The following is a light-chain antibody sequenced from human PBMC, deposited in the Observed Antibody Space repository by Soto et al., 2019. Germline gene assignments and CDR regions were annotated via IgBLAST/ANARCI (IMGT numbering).Light chain of an antibody. J-gene: IGLJ2*01. CDR2: EVS. CDR1: SSDVGGYNY. Sequence: QSALTQPASVSGSPGQSITISCTGTSSDVGGYNYVSWYQQHPGKAPKLMIYEVSNRPSGVSNRFFGSKSGNTASLTISGLPAEDEAYFCCSSFTSITPLIFGGGTQLTVL. V-gene: IGLV2-14*01. CDR3: SSFTSITPLI.